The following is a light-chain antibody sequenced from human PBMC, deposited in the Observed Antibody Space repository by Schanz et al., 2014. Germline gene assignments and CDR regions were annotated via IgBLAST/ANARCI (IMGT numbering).Light chain of an antibody. Sequence: HSALTQPASVSGYPGQSITISCTGTSSDVGSYNLVSWYQQHPGKAPKLMIYEGSKRPSGVSNRFFGSKSGNTASLTISGLQAEDEADYYCCSYAGTYTWEFGGGTKVTVL. CDR1: SSDVGSYNL. J-gene: IGLJ3*02. CDR3: CSYAGTYTWE. CDR2: EGS. V-gene: IGLV2-23*01.